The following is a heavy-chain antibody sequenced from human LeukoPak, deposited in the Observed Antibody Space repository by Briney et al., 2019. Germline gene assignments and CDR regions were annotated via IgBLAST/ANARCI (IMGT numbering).Heavy chain of an antibody. Sequence: KPSETLSLTCTVSGGSISSYYWSWIRQPPGKGLEWIGYIYYSGSTNYNPSLKSRVTISVDTSKNQFSLKLSSVTAADTAVYYCARARAAAGMVDYWGQGTLVTVSS. D-gene: IGHD6-13*01. CDR3: ARARAAAGMVDY. CDR2: IYYSGST. V-gene: IGHV4-59*01. J-gene: IGHJ4*02. CDR1: GGSISSYY.